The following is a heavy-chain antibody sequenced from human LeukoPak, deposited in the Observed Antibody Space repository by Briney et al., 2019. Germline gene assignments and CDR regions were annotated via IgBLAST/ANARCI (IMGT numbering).Heavy chain of an antibody. CDR3: ARSGGSGWLSDYYYYMDV. V-gene: IGHV1-3*03. D-gene: IGHD6-19*01. CDR1: GYTFTSYA. J-gene: IGHJ6*03. CDR2: INAGNGNT. Sequence: GASVKVSCKASGYTFTSYAMHWVRQAPGQRLEWMGWINAGNGNTKYSQEFQGRVTITRDTSASTAYMELSSLRSEDTAVYYCARSGGSGWLSDYYYYMDVWGKGTTVTISS.